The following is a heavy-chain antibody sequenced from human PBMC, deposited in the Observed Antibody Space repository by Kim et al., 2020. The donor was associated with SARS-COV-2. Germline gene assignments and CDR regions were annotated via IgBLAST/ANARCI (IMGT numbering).Heavy chain of an antibody. J-gene: IGHJ4*02. Sequence: YAQNLQGRVTMTTDTSTSTAYMELRSLRSDDTAVYYCARYDGYSSSSGDYWGQGTLVTVSS. CDR3: ARYDGYSSSSGDY. D-gene: IGHD6-6*01. V-gene: IGHV1-18*01.